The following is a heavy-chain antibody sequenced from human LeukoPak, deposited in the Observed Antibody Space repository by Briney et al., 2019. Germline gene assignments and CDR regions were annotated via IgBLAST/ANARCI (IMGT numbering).Heavy chain of an antibody. Sequence: GGSLRLSCAASGFTFSVYYMSWIRQAPGKGLEWVSYISSGSSYTNYADSVKGRFTISRDNAKNSLYLQMNSLRAEDTAVYYCARPSAGVDAFDIWGQGTMVTVSS. CDR2: ISSGSSYT. V-gene: IGHV3-11*06. D-gene: IGHD6-13*01. J-gene: IGHJ3*02. CDR1: GFTFSVYY. CDR3: ARPSAGVDAFDI.